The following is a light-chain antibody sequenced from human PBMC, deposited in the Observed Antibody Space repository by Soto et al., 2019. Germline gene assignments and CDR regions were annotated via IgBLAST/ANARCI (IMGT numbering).Light chain of an antibody. CDR2: GAS. CDR1: QGISSF. V-gene: IGKV1-27*01. Sequence: DIQITQSPSSLSASVGDRVTITCRASQGISSFEAWYQQKPGKVPRLLISGASTLQSGVPSRFSGSGSGTDFTLTITSLQPEDVATYYCQKYSSVITFGQGTRLEIK. CDR3: QKYSSVIT. J-gene: IGKJ5*01.